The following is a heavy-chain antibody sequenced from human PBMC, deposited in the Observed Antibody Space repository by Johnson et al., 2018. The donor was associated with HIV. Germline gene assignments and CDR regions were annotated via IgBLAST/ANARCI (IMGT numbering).Heavy chain of an antibody. Sequence: QVQLVESGGGVVQPGRSLKIYCAVSEFTFSNYAMHWVRLAPGKGLQWVSFIYSGGSTYYADSVKGRFTISRDNSKNTLYLQMNSLRAEDTAVYYCARGWELLPLDAFDIWGQGTMVTVSS. CDR2: IYSGGST. V-gene: IGHV3-NL1*01. J-gene: IGHJ3*02. CDR1: EFTFSNYA. CDR3: ARGWELLPLDAFDI. D-gene: IGHD1-26*01.